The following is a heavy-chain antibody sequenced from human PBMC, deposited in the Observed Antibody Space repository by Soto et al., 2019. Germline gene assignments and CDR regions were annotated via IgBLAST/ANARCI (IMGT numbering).Heavy chain of an antibody. CDR2: IYQSGVT. J-gene: IGHJ5*02. Sequence: PSETLSLTCNMSGDSYSTSTYSWSWIRQPPGKALQWIGFIYQSGVTSYNPSLASRVSISLDRSNNQCSLKLKSLTAADTAVYFCAGMPYTSGLRFDPWGPGTLVIVSS. CDR1: GDSYSTSTYS. V-gene: IGHV4-30-2*01. D-gene: IGHD6-19*01. CDR3: AGMPYTSGLRFDP.